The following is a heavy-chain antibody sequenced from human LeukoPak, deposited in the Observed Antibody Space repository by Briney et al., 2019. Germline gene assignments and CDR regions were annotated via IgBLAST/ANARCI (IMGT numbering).Heavy chain of an antibody. Sequence: PGGSLRLSCAASGFTFSSYSMNWVRQAPGKGLEWVSSISSSSSYIYYADSVKGRFTISRDNAKNSLYLQMNSLRAEDTAVYYCARDGGDYGGNSFVDYWGQGTLVTVSS. D-gene: IGHD4-23*01. CDR1: GFTFSSYS. J-gene: IGHJ4*02. CDR3: ARDGGDYGGNSFVDY. V-gene: IGHV3-21*01. CDR2: ISSSSSYI.